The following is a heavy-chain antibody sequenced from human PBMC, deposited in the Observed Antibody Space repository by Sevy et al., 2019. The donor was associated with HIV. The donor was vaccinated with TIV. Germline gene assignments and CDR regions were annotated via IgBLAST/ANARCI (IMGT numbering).Heavy chain of an antibody. Sequence: GGSLRLSCEASGFTFSSYWMTWVRQAPGKRLEWVANIKEDGSEKYYVDSVKGRFTISRDNAKNSLYLQMNSLRAEDTAVYYCARGDNWHFKGYYYYYGMDVWGQGTTVTVSS. CDR2: IKEDGSEK. CDR3: ARGDNWHFKGYYYYYGMDV. D-gene: IGHD1-7*01. J-gene: IGHJ6*02. V-gene: IGHV3-7*01. CDR1: GFTFSSYW.